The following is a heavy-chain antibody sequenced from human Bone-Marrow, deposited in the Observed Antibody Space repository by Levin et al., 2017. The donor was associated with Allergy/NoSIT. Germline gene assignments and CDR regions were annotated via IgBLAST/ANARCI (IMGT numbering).Heavy chain of an antibody. Sequence: GGSLRLSCVASGFTFDDYAMHWVRQAPGKGLEWLSGIDWNGSETLYADSVKGRSTISRDNDKKSLFLQMDSLTAEDTALYYCAKVAVFGLVMKYFDCWGQGTLVTVSS. J-gene: IGHJ4*02. V-gene: IGHV3-9*01. D-gene: IGHD3/OR15-3a*01. CDR2: IDWNGSET. CDR3: AKVAVFGLVMKYFDC. CDR1: GFTFDDYA.